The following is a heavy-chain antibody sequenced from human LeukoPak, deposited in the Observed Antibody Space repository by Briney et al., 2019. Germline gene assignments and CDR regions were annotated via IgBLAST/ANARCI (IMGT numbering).Heavy chain of an antibody. J-gene: IGHJ5*02. CDR3: TRDRGTYNWFDP. D-gene: IGHD2-15*01. V-gene: IGHV3-73*01. Sequence: PGGSLRLSCAAFGFTFCGIAVQWVGQSSGKGLEWVGHIDEKDNLYATAYAESVKGRFTISRDDSKDTAFLHMDSLKTEDTALYYYTRDRGTYNWFDPWGQGTLVTVSS. CDR1: GFTFCGIA. CDR2: IDEKDNLYAT.